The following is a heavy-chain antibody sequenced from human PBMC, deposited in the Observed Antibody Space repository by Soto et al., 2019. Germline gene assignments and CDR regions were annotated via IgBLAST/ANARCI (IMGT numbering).Heavy chain of an antibody. V-gene: IGHV1-18*01. D-gene: IGHD6-13*01. CDR3: ASDLGQQLVDY. J-gene: IGHJ4*02. CDR2: ISAYNGNK. CDR1: GYSFTSYG. Sequence: QVQLVQSGAAVKKPGASVKVSCKASGYSFTSYGISWVRQAPGQGLEWMGWISAYNGNKKYAQKLQGRVTMTTATSTSTAYMELRSLRSVDTAVYYCASDLGQQLVDYWGQGTLVTVSS.